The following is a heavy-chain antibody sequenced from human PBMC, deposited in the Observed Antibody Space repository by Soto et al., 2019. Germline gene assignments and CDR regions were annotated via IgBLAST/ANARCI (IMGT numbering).Heavy chain of an antibody. D-gene: IGHD2-15*01. J-gene: IGHJ4*02. V-gene: IGHV3-23*01. CDR2: ISGSGGST. Sequence: TGGALRLSCAASGFTFSSYAMSWVRQAPGKGLEWVSAISGSGGSTYYADSVKGRFTISRDNSKNTLYLQMNSVRAEDTAVYYCAKWGVAAAFFDYWGQGTLVTVSS. CDR3: AKWGVAAAFFDY. CDR1: GFTFSSYA.